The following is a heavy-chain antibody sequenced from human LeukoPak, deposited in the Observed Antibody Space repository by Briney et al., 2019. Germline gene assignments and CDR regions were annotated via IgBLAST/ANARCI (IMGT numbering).Heavy chain of an antibody. V-gene: IGHV4-31*03. Sequence: SETLSLTCSVSGGSISSGGYYWSWIRQHPGRGLEWVGYIYHTGGTNYNPSLKSRVTISVDTSNNQFSLQLNSVTAADTAVYYCARDRIRSRYFDLWGRGTLVSVSS. J-gene: IGHJ2*01. CDR3: ARDRIRSRYFDL. D-gene: IGHD3-3*02. CDR1: GGSISSGGYY. CDR2: IYHTGGT.